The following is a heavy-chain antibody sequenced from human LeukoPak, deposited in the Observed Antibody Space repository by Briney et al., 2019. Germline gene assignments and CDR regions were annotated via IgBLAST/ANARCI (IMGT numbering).Heavy chain of an antibody. V-gene: IGHV1-18*04. D-gene: IGHD3-10*01. Sequence: ASVKVSCKASGYTFTGYYMHWVRQAPGQGLEWMGWISAYNGNTNYAQKLQGRVTMTTDTSTSTAYMELRSLRSDDTAVYYCARERVRGFYMDVWGKGTTVTISS. CDR3: ARERVRGFYMDV. CDR2: ISAYNGNT. CDR1: GYTFTGYY. J-gene: IGHJ6*03.